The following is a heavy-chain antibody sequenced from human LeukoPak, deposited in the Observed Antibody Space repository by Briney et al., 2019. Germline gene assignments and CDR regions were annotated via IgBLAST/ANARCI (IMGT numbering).Heavy chain of an antibody. CDR2: ISSSGSSI. J-gene: IGHJ5*02. Sequence: PGGSLRLSCAASGFTFSDYYMSWIRQAPGKGLEWISYISSSGSSIYYADSVKGRFTISRDNAKNSLYLQMNSLRAEDTAVYYCARDRYNWKVGWFDPWGQGTQVTVSS. V-gene: IGHV3-11*01. CDR1: GFTFSDYY. D-gene: IGHD1-1*01. CDR3: ARDRYNWKVGWFDP.